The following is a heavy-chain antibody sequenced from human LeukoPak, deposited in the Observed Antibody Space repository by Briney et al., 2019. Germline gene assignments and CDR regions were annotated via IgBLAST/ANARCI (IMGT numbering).Heavy chain of an antibody. CDR2: ISYDGSNK. J-gene: IGHJ4*02. CDR3: ARDRLVLRPRSSSDY. CDR1: GFTFSSYA. V-gene: IGHV3-30-3*01. Sequence: GGSLRPSCAASGFTFSSYAMHWVRQAPGKGLEWVAVISYDGSNKYYADSVKGRFTISRDNSKNTLYLQMNSLRAEDTAIYYCARDRLVLRPRSSSDYWGQGTLVTASS. D-gene: IGHD6-6*01.